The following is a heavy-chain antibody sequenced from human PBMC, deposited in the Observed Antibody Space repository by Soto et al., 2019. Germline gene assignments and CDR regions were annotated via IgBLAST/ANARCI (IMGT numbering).Heavy chain of an antibody. Sequence: QVQLVQSGAEVKKPGSSVKVSYKASGGTFSSYTISWVRQAPGQGLEWMGRIIPILGIANYAQKFQGRVTITADKSTSTAYMELSSLRSEDTAVYYCARGEAVAGRGTMLDYWGQGTLVTVSS. CDR2: IIPILGIA. CDR3: ARGEAVAGRGTMLDY. CDR1: GGTFSSYT. J-gene: IGHJ4*02. V-gene: IGHV1-69*02. D-gene: IGHD6-19*01.